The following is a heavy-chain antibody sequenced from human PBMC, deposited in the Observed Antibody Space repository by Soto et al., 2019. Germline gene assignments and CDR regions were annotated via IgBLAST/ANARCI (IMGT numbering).Heavy chain of an antibody. Sequence: GGSLRLFCAASGFTFSSYSMNWVRQAPGKGLEWVSSISSSSSYIYYADSVKGRFTISRDNAKNSLYLQMNSLRAEDTAVYYCANSWALVGATGYFDYWGQGTLVTVSS. CDR3: ANSWALVGATGYFDY. D-gene: IGHD1-26*01. CDR1: GFTFSSYS. V-gene: IGHV3-21*04. J-gene: IGHJ4*02. CDR2: ISSSSSYI.